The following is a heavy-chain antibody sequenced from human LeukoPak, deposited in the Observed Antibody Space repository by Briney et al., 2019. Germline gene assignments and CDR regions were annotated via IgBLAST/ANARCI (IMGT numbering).Heavy chain of an antibody. Sequence: PSETLSLTCSVSGGSISSYCWSWIRQPPGKGLEWVGYIYYSGNTNYNPSLKSRVTISVDTSKNQFSLKLSSVTAADTAVYYCARGSYLPYYDFWSGYYHFDYWGQGTLVTVSS. J-gene: IGHJ4*02. V-gene: IGHV4-59*01. CDR1: GGSISSYC. CDR2: IYYSGNT. D-gene: IGHD3-3*01. CDR3: ARGSYLPYYDFWSGYYHFDY.